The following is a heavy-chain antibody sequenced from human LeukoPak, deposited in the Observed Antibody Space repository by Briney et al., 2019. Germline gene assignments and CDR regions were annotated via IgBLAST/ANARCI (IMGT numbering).Heavy chain of an antibody. Sequence: KASETLSLTCAVYGGSFSGYYWSWIRQPPGKGLEWIGEINHSGSTNYNPSLKNRVTISVDTSKNQFSLKLSSVTAADTAVYYCARGYYYDGFDYWGQGALVTVSS. D-gene: IGHD3-22*01. CDR3: ARGYYYDGFDY. CDR1: GGSFSGYY. CDR2: INHSGST. V-gene: IGHV4-34*01. J-gene: IGHJ4*02.